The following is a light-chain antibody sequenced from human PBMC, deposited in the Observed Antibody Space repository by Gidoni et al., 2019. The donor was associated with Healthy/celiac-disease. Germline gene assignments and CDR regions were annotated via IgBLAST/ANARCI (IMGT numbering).Light chain of an antibody. CDR1: QGISSY. CDR2: AAS. J-gene: IGKJ5*01. Sequence: DIQLTQSPSFLSASVGDRVTSPCWASQGISSYLAWYQQKPGKAPKLLIYAASTLQSGVPSRFSGSGSGTEFTLTISSLQPEDFATYYCQQLNSYPLVTFGQGTRLEIK. V-gene: IGKV1-9*01. CDR3: QQLNSYPLVT.